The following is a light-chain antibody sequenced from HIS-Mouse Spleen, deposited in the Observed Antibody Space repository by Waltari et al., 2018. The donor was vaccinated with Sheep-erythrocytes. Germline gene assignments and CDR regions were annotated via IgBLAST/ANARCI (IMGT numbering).Light chain of an antibody. CDR1: QGISSA. CDR3: QQFNNYPRT. CDR2: DAS. J-gene: IGKJ1*01. Sequence: AIQLTQSPSSLSASVGDRVTITCRASQGISSALAWYQQNPGKAPKLLSYDASSLESGVPSRFSGSGSGTDFTLTISSLQPEDFATYYCQQFNNYPRTFGQGTKVEIK. V-gene: IGKV1D-13*01.